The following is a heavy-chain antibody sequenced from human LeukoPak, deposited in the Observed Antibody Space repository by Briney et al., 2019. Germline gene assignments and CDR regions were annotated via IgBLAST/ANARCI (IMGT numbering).Heavy chain of an antibody. Sequence: GGSLRLSCAASGFTISGFFMTWVRQAPGKGLEWVANIKEDGSEKYYVDSVRGRFTISRDNAKNSLYLQMNSLRAEDTAVYYCARRKNNWNGTDFDYWGQGTLVTVSS. CDR2: IKEDGSEK. CDR1: GFTISGFF. V-gene: IGHV3-7*01. CDR3: ARRKNNWNGTDFDY. J-gene: IGHJ4*02. D-gene: IGHD1-1*01.